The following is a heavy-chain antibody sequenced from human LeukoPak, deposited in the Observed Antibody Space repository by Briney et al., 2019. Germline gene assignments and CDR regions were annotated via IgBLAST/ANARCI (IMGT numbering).Heavy chain of an antibody. CDR3: AKDPFYYYDSRGYHFDH. CDR2: ISCRSGIT. J-gene: IGHJ4*02. D-gene: IGHD3-22*01. Sequence: GGSLRLSCAASGFTLSNYAMSWGRQAPREGPEGLPVISCRSGITYYADAVKGRFTISRDNSQNMLYLHMNSLRVEDTAIYYCAKDPFYYYDSRGYHFDHWGQGTLVTVSS. CDR1: GFTLSNYA. V-gene: IGHV3-23*01.